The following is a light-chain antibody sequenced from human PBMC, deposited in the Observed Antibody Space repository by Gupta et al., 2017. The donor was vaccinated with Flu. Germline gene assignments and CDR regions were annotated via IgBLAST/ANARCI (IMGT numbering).Light chain of an antibody. CDR2: SHD. Sequence: QSVLSQPPSASGPPGQRVTISCSGSSSNIGSNTVNWYQQLPGTAPKLLIYSHDQRPSGVPDRFSGSKSDTSASLAISGLQFEDEADYYCAAWDDSLNGWVFGGGTKLTVL. CDR1: SSNIGSNT. V-gene: IGLV1-44*01. CDR3: AAWDDSLNGWV. J-gene: IGLJ3*02.